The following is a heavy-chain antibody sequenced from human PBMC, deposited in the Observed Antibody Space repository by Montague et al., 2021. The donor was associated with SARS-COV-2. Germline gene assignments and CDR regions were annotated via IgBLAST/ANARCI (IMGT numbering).Heavy chain of an antibody. CDR2: IFHSGRT. CDR3: ARGGYYDNTGYYSVYYYNMDV. J-gene: IGHJ6*02. Sequence: SETLSLTCTVSGGSIDSFYWSWIRRPPGKGLEWIGCIFHSGRTYYNPSLKSRVSMSVDTSKNQVSLRLSSLTAADTAVYYCARGGYYDNTGYYSVYYYNMDVWGQGTTVTVSS. CDR1: GGSIDSFY. V-gene: IGHV4-59*01. D-gene: IGHD3-22*01.